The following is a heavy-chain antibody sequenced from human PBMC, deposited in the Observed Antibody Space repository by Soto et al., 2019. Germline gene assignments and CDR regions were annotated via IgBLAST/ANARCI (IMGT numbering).Heavy chain of an antibody. D-gene: IGHD2-21*02. Sequence: GASVKVSCKASGGTFSTYTITWVRQAPGQGLEWMGRIIPIIGIINYAQKFQGRVTITADKFTGTAYMELTRLRSDDTAVYYCARHPSDFWFDPWGQGTLVTVSS. V-gene: IGHV1-69*02. J-gene: IGHJ5*02. CDR2: IIPIIGII. CDR3: ARHPSDFWFDP. CDR1: GGTFSTYT.